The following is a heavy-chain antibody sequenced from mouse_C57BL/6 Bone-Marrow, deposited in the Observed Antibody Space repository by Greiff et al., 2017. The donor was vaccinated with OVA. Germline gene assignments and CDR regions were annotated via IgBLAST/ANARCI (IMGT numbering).Heavy chain of an antibody. J-gene: IGHJ2*02. D-gene: IGHD1-1*01. CDR1: GYTFTNYW. CDR2: IAPSASYI. V-gene: IGHV1-59*01. CDR3: AHYGSRLYLHY. Sequence: QVQLQQPGAELVRPGTSVKLSCKASGYTFTNYWMHWVQQRPGQGLEWIGVIAPSASYINSNQKFKGRATLTVDTSSSTAYMHLSSLTSEDSAVYYCAHYGSRLYLHYWGQGTSLTVSS.